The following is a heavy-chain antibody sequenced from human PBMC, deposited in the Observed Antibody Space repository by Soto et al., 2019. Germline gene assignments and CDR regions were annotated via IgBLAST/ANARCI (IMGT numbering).Heavy chain of an antibody. V-gene: IGHV3-30-3*01. CDR3: ARGTTTSAFSVMDV. CDR1: GFTFSYHA. CDR2: ISYDGDNK. Sequence: QVQLVESGGGVVQPGRSLRLSCAASGFTFSYHALNWVRQAPGKGLAWVAVISYDGDNKYIAEAVKGRLTISRDNPKNTVSLQMNSLRTEDTAMYFCARGTTTSAFSVMDVWGQGTTVTVSS. D-gene: IGHD1-1*01. J-gene: IGHJ6*02.